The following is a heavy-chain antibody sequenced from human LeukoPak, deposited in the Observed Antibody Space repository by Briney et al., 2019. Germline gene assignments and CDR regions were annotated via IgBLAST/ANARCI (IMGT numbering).Heavy chain of an antibody. Sequence: GGSLRLSCAASGFTVSSNYMSWVRQAPGKGLEWASVIYGGGSTYYADSVEGRFTISRDNSKNTLYLQMNSLRAEDTAVYYCARDTRRIQLSSFDPWGQGTLVTVSS. J-gene: IGHJ5*02. D-gene: IGHD5-18*01. CDR2: IYGGGST. CDR1: GFTVSSNY. CDR3: ARDTRRIQLSSFDP. V-gene: IGHV3-66*02.